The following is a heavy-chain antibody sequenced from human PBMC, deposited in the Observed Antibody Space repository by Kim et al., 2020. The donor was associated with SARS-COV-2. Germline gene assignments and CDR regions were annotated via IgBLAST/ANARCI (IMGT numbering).Heavy chain of an antibody. D-gene: IGHD4-17*01. J-gene: IGHJ4*02. Sequence: ASVKVSCKASGYTFTGYYIHWVRQAPGQGLEWMGRINPYTGDTNFAQKFQGRVTMTSDTSINTAYMELSRLTSDETAEYYCERVYGDYANYFDYWGQGTLVTVSS. CDR2: INPYTGDT. CDR1: GYTFTGYY. CDR3: ERVYGDYANYFDY. V-gene: IGHV1-2*06.